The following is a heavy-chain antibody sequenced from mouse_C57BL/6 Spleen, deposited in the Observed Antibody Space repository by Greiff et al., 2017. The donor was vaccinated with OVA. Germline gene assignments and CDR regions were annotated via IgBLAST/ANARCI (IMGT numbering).Heavy chain of an antibody. CDR2: ISSGSSTI. J-gene: IGHJ3*01. V-gene: IGHV5-17*01. CDR3: ARGSSSGSWFAY. Sequence: EVKLVESGGGLVKPGGSLKLSCAASGFTFSDYGMHWVRQAPEKGLEWVAYISSGSSTIYYADTVKGRFTISRDHAKSTLFLHMTSLRSEDSAVYYCARGSSSGSWFAYWGQGTLLTVSA. D-gene: IGHD3-2*02. CDR1: GFTFSDYG.